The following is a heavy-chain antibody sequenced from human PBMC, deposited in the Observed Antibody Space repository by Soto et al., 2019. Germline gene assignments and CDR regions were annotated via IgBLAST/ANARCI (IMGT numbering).Heavy chain of an antibody. V-gene: IGHV1-8*01. D-gene: IGHD5-18*01. J-gene: IGHJ6*03. Sequence: EASVKVSCKASGYTFTSYDINWVRQATGQGLEWMGWMNPNSGNTGYAQKFQGRVTMTRNTSISTAYMELSSLRSEDTAVYYCARAEGYSYGSYYYYMDVWGKGTTVTVSS. CDR3: ARAEGYSYGSYYYYMDV. CDR2: MNPNSGNT. CDR1: GYTFTSYD.